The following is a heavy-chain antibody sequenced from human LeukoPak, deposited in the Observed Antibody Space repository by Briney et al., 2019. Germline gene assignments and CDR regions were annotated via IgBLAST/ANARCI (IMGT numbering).Heavy chain of an antibody. CDR1: GGSISSYY. V-gene: IGHV4-4*07. J-gene: IGHJ6*03. CDR2: IYTSGST. Sequence: SETLSLTCTVSGGSISSYYWSWIRQPAGKGLEWIGRIYTSGSTNYNPSLKSRVTMSVDTSKNQFSLKLSSVTAADTAVYYCAREKKQQTFYYYYYMDVWGKGTTVTVSS. CDR3: AREKKQQTFYYYYYMDV. D-gene: IGHD6-13*01.